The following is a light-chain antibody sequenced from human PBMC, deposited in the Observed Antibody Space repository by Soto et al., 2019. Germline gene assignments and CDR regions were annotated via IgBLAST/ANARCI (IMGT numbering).Light chain of an antibody. Sequence: QSVLTQPPSASGTPGQKATISCSGSSSNIGSNYLYWYQQLPGTAPKRLIYRNNQRPSGVPDRFSGSKSGTSASLAISGLRSEDEADYHCAAWDDSLNGWVFGGGTKLTVL. V-gene: IGLV1-47*01. CDR2: RNN. J-gene: IGLJ3*02. CDR3: AAWDDSLNGWV. CDR1: SSNIGSNY.